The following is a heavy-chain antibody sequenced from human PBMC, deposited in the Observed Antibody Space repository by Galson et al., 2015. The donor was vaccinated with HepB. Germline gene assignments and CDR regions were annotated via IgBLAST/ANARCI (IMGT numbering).Heavy chain of an antibody. V-gene: IGHV3-48*04. J-gene: IGHJ6*02. D-gene: IGHD6-6*01. Sequence: SLRLSCAASGFTFSSHSMNWVRQAPGKGLEWVSYISGGSKAIYYADSVKGRFTISRDNAKNSLYLQMNSLRAEDTAVYYCVRDSRVSYGMDVWGQGTTVIVSS. CDR1: GFTFSSHS. CDR2: ISGGSKAI. CDR3: VRDSRVSYGMDV.